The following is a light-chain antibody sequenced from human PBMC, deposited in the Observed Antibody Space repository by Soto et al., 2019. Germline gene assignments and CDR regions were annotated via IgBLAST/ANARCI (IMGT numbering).Light chain of an antibody. CDR3: CSYAASHTYI. Sequence: QSALTQPRSVSGSPGQSVTISCTGTSIDVGGYDFVSWYQQHPGKAPKLMIYVVTKRPSGVPDRFSGSKSGNTASLTISGHQAEDEADYYCCSYAASHTYIFGTGTKLTVL. CDR2: VVT. CDR1: SIDVGGYDF. J-gene: IGLJ1*01. V-gene: IGLV2-11*01.